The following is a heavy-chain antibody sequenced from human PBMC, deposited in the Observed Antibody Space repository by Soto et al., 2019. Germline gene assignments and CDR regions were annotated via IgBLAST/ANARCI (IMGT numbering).Heavy chain of an antibody. D-gene: IGHD4-17*01. J-gene: IGHJ6*02. CDR2: INAGDGNT. V-gene: IGHV1-3*01. Sequence: ASVKVSCKASGYTFTSYAMHWVRQAPGQRLEWMGWINAGDGNTRYSQKFQGRVTITRDTSASTAYMELSSLRSEDTAVYYCARGPVDYGDYEEYYYYGMDVWGRGTTVTVSS. CDR1: GYTFTSYA. CDR3: ARGPVDYGDYEEYYYYGMDV.